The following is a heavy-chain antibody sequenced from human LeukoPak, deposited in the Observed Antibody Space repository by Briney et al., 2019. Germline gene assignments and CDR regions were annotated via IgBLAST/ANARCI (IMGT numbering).Heavy chain of an antibody. D-gene: IGHD6-19*01. CDR3: AREVPEELGSSGWSSYFDY. CDR2: IYTSGST. J-gene: IGHJ4*02. V-gene: IGHV4-4*07. CDR1: GGSLGSYY. Sequence: SETLSLTCTVSGGSLGSYYWSWIRQPAGKGLEWIGRIYTSGSTNYNPSLKSRVTMSVDTSKNQFSLKLSSVTAADTAVYYCAREVPEELGSSGWSSYFDYWGQGTLVTVSS.